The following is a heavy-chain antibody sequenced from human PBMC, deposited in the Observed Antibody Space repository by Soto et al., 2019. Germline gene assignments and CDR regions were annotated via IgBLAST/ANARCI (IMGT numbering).Heavy chain of an antibody. Sequence: QLQLQESGPGLVKPSETLSLTCTVSCGSISSSSYYWGWIRQPPGKGLEWIASFYDGGSTYYNPSLKSLVPISVDTDKTQLSLRLSSVTAADTAVYCCARRAGDGPLFDYWGQGTLVTVSS. J-gene: IGHJ4*02. V-gene: IGHV4-39*01. CDR1: CGSISSSSYY. CDR2: FYDGGST. CDR3: ARRAGDGPLFDY.